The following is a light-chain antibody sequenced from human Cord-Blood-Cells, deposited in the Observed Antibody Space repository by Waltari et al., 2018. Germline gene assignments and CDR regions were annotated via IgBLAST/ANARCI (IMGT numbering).Light chain of an antibody. CDR2: DAS. J-gene: IGKJ4*01. V-gene: IGKV3-11*01. Sequence: EIVLTQSPATPSLSPGERATLSCRASQSVSSYLAWYQQKPGQAPRLLIYDASNRATGIPARFSGSGSGTDFTLTIRSLEPEDFAVYYCQQRSNWLTFGGGTKVEIK. CDR3: QQRSNWLT. CDR1: QSVSSY.